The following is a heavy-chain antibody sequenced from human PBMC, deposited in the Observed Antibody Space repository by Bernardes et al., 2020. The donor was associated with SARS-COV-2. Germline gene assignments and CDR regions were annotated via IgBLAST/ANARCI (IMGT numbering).Heavy chain of an antibody. D-gene: IGHD2-8*02. J-gene: IGHJ6*02. Sequence: SEPLSLTCTVSGGSISSYYWSWIRQPPGKGLEWIGYIYYSGSTNYNPSLKSRVTISVDTSKNQFSLKLSSVTAADTAVYYCARDSLVDYYYYGMDVWGQGTTVTVSS. CDR2: IYYSGST. CDR1: GGSISSYY. CDR3: ARDSLVDYYYYGMDV. V-gene: IGHV4-59*01.